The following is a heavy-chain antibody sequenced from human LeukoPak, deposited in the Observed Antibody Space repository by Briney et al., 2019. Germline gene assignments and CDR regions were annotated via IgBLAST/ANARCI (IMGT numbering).Heavy chain of an antibody. V-gene: IGHV3-48*04. D-gene: IGHD2-15*01. CDR3: ARDRGGSYSAIDY. CDR1: GFSFSTYS. CDR2: ISSSSITI. Sequence: GGSLRLSCTASGFSFSTYSMNWVRQAPGKGLEWVSFISSSSITIYYADSVKGRFTISRDNAEKSLYLQMNSLRAEDTAVYYCARDRGGSYSAIDYWGQGTLVTVSS. J-gene: IGHJ4*02.